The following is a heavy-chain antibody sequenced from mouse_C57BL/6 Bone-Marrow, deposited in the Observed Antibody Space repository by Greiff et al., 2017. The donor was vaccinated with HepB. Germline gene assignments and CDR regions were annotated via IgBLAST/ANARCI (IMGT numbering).Heavy chain of an antibody. CDR1: GYSITSDY. J-gene: IGHJ1*03. D-gene: IGHD1-1*01. CDR3: ARVGITTVVADDWYFDV. Sequence: VQLQQSGPGLAKPSQTLSLTCSVTGYSITSDYWNWIRKFPGNKLEYMGYISYSGSTYYNPSLNSRISITRDTTKNQYYLQLNSVTTEDTATYYCARVGITTVVADDWYFDVWGTGTTVTVSS. V-gene: IGHV3-8*01. CDR2: ISYSGST.